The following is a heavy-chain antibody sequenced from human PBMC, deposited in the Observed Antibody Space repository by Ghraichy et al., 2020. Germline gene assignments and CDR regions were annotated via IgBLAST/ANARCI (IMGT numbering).Heavy chain of an antibody. CDR2: ITSSGTTM. Sequence: GGSLRLSCAASGFTFSNYEMNWVRQAPGKGLEWVSSITSSGTTMYYADSVKGRFTVSRNNAKNSLYLQMNSLRAEDTAVYYCARDDYWGQGTLVTVSS. J-gene: IGHJ4*02. V-gene: IGHV3-48*03. CDR1: GFTFSNYE. CDR3: ARDDY.